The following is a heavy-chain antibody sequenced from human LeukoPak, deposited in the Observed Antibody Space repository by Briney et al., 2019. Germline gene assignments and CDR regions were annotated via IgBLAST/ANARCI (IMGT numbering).Heavy chain of an antibody. J-gene: IGHJ6*03. V-gene: IGHV4-39*01. CDR2: MYYSGST. Sequence: PSETLSLTCTVSGGSISSSNYYWGWIRQPPGKGLEWIGSMYYSGSTYYNPSLKSRVTISEDTAKNQFSLTLSSVTAADTAVYYCARSPAYDFWGGYYRYHYYYMDVWGKGTTVTVSS. CDR1: GGSISSSNYY. D-gene: IGHD3-3*01. CDR3: ARSPAYDFWGGYYRYHYYYMDV.